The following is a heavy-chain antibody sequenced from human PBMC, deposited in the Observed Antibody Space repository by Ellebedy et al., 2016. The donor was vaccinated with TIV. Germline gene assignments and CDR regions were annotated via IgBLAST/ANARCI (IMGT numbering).Heavy chain of an antibody. CDR1: GFTFSSYA. V-gene: IGHV3-30-3*01. J-gene: IGHJ4*02. Sequence: GESLKISCTVSGFTFSSYAIHWVRLAPGKGLEWLTLISYDGSERYNAGSVKGRFTISRDNSKNTVYLQMNGLTAEDTAVYYCVTSAVGHSHSYYFDYWGQGTLVTVSA. CDR2: ISYDGSER. CDR3: VTSAVGHSHSYYFDY. D-gene: IGHD3-16*02.